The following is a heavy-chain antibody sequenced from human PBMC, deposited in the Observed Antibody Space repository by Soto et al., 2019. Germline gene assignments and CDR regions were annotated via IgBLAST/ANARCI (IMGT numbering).Heavy chain of an antibody. V-gene: IGHV4-30-4*01. D-gene: IGHD3-10*01. CDR3: AREEGITMVRGVTTVEDWFDP. J-gene: IGHJ5*01. CDR2: IYYSGST. CDR1: GGSISSGDCY. Sequence: SETLSLTCTASGGSISSGDCYWSWSRQPPGKGLEWIGYIYYSGSTYYDPSHKSRVTITVDTSKNQFSLKLSSVTAADTAAYYSAREEGITMVRGVTTVEDWFDPWGQGAMVTVSS.